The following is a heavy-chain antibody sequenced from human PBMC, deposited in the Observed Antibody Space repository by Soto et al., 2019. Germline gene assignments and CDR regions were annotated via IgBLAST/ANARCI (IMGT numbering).Heavy chain of an antibody. J-gene: IGHJ4*02. V-gene: IGHV4-31*03. CDR1: GGSISSGGYY. CDR2: IYYSGST. D-gene: IGHD3-10*01. CDR3: ARALPLFRGVISYYFDY. Sequence: PSETLSLTCTVSGGSISSGGYYWSWIRQHPGKGLEWIGYIYYSGSTYYNTSLKSRVTISVDTSKNQFSLKLSSATAAETAVYYCARALPLFRGVISYYFDYWGQGTLVTVSS.